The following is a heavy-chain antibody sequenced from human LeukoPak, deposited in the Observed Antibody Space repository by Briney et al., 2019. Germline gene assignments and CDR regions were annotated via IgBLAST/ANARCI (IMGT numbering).Heavy chain of an antibody. Sequence: ASVKVSCKASGGTFNNYAISWVRQAPGQGLEWVGGIIPIFDTPNYAQKFQGRVTITTDESTSTAYMELSSLRSEDTAVYYCARDIPGYDAFDIWGQGTVVTVSS. V-gene: IGHV1-69*05. J-gene: IGHJ3*02. D-gene: IGHD1-1*01. CDR2: IIPIFDTP. CDR3: ARDIPGYDAFDI. CDR1: GGTFNNYA.